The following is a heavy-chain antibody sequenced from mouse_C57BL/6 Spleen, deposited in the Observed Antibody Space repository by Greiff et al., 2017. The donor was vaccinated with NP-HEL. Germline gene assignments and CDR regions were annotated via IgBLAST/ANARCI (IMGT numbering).Heavy chain of an antibody. CDR3: ARSVYDYDETY. V-gene: IGHV1-81*01. CDR2: IYPRSGNT. J-gene: IGHJ3*01. CDR1: GYTFTSYG. D-gene: IGHD2-4*01. Sequence: LVESGAELARPGASVKLSCKASGYTFTSYGISWVKQRTGQGLEWIGEIYPRSGNTYYNEKFKGKATLTADKSSSTAYMELRSLTSEDSAVYFCARSVYDYDETYWGQGTLVTVSA.